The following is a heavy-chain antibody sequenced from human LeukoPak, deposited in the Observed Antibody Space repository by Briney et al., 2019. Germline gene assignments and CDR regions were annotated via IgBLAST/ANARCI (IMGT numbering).Heavy chain of an antibody. CDR1: GGSISSSSYY. CDR3: ATLVSTRYYFDY. Sequence: SETLSLTCTVSGGSISSSSYYWGWIRQPPGKGLEWIGRIYTSGSTNYNPSLKSRVTMSVDTSKNQFSLRLTSVTAADTAVYFCATLVSTRYYFDYWGQGTLVTVSS. J-gene: IGHJ4*02. V-gene: IGHV4-39*07. D-gene: IGHD5/OR15-5a*01. CDR2: IYTSGST.